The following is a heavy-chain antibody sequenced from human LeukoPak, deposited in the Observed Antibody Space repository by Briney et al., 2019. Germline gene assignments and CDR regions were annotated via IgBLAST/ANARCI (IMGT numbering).Heavy chain of an antibody. V-gene: IGHV3-74*01. CDR1: GSTFTTYW. Sequence: GGSLRLTGAASGSTFTTYWMHWVRQAPGQGLVLGARSNIGGTTTYCADYVKGRFTISKDKAKNTVSLEMSSRRGDVTAVYHCVSAGASGAYGQFDAWGQGALVTVSS. CDR2: SNIGGTTT. D-gene: IGHD3-10*01. CDR3: VSAGASGAYGQFDA. J-gene: IGHJ5*02.